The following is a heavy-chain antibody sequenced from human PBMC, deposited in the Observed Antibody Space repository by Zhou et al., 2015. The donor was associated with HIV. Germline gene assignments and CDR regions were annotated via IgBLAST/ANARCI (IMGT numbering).Heavy chain of an antibody. V-gene: IGHV1-18*01. D-gene: IGHD6-19*01. Sequence: QVQLVQSATEVKKSGASVKVSCKASGYTLGNYGVSWVRQAPGKGLEWMGWTYNGYTKYAPKFQDRVTMTTDTSTSTAYMELSSLRSEDTAVYYCARDPRGYSSGWQGNAFDIWGQGTMVTVSS. CDR1: GYTLGNYG. J-gene: IGHJ3*02. CDR3: ARDPRGYSSGWQGNAFDI. CDR2: TYNGYT.